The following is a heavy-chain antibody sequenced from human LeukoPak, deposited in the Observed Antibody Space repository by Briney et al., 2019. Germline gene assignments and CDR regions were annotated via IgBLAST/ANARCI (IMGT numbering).Heavy chain of an antibody. J-gene: IGHJ4*02. D-gene: IGHD4/OR15-4a*01. CDR2: IYSDNT. Sequence: PGGSLRLSCTVSGFTFSSNSMSWVRQAPGKGLEWVSFIYSDNTHYSDSVKGRFTISKDNSKNTLYLHMNSLRAEGTAVYYCARRAGAYSHPYDYWGQGTLVTVSS. V-gene: IGHV3-53*01. CDR3: ARRAGAYSHPYDY. CDR1: GFTFSSNS.